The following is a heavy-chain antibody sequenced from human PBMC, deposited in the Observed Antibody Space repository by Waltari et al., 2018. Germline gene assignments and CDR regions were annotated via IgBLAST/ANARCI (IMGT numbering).Heavy chain of an antibody. V-gene: IGHV3-53*02. CDR1: GINVDINH. D-gene: IGHD3-22*01. J-gene: IGHJ4*02. Sequence: EVQLVETGGGLIQPGGSLTLSCAASGINVDINHMSWVRQAPGKGLEWVSDFFGDGRFYAEAMKGRFIISRDTSKNTLYLQMSSLTPEDTAVYYCAIVGEGGSGYYHYWGQGTLVTVSS. CDR3: AIVGEGGSGYYHY. CDR2: FFGDGR.